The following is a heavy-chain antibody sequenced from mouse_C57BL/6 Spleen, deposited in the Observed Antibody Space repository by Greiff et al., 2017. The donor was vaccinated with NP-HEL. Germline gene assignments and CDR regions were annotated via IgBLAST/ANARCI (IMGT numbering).Heavy chain of an antibody. D-gene: IGHD1-1*01. CDR3: ARSGFITTVVATDYAMDY. J-gene: IGHJ4*01. Sequence: EVQLQQSVAELVRPGASVKLSCTASGFNIKNTYMHWVKQRPEQGLEWIGRIDPANGNTKYAPKFQGKATITADTSSNTAYLQLSSLTSEDTAIYYCARSGFITTVVATDYAMDYWGQGTSVTVSS. CDR1: GFNIKNTY. CDR2: IDPANGNT. V-gene: IGHV14-3*01.